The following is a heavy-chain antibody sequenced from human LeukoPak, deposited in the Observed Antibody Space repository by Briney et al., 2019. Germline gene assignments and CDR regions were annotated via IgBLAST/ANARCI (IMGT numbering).Heavy chain of an antibody. J-gene: IGHJ4*02. V-gene: IGHV1-2*02. Sequence: GASVKVSCKASGYTFTNYDINWVRQATGQGLEWMGWINPNSGGTNYAQKFQGRVTMTRDTSISTAYMELSRLRSDDTAVYYCARTVAAIAVWGQGTLVTVSS. CDR3: ARTVAAIAV. D-gene: IGHD5-12*01. CDR2: INPNSGGT. CDR1: GYTFTNYD.